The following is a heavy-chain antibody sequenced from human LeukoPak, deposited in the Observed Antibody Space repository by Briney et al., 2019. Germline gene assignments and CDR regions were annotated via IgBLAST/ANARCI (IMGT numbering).Heavy chain of an antibody. CDR1: GGSISSGTYY. CDR2: FYTSGST. V-gene: IGHV4-61*02. CDR3: ARIVVVVAATHAFDI. J-gene: IGHJ3*02. Sequence: SETLSLTCTVSGGSISSGTYYWSWIRQPAGKGLEWIGRFYTSGSTNYNPSLKSRVTISVDTSKNQFSLKLTSVAAADTAVYYCARIVVVVAATHAFDIWGQGTMVTVSS. D-gene: IGHD2-15*01.